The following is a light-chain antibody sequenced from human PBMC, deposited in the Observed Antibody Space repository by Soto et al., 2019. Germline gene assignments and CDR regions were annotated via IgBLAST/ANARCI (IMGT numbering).Light chain of an antibody. V-gene: IGKV1-5*03. Sequence: DIQMTQSPSTLSASIGDRVTISCRASQSISTWLAWYQQKPGKAPKLLIFKASSLQSGVPSRFSGTGSGTEFILTINSLQPDDFATYYCQQYHTYSWTFGQGTKVDTK. CDR1: QSISTW. J-gene: IGKJ1*01. CDR3: QQYHTYSWT. CDR2: KAS.